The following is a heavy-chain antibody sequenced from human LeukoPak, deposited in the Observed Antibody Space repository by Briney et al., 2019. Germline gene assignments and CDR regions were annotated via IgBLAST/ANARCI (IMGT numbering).Heavy chain of an antibody. J-gene: IGHJ1*01. CDR3: ARIGGVFRH. V-gene: IGHV4-61*03. CDR1: GASVSSDGFW. D-gene: IGHD3-10*01. CDR2: IGYSGTT. Sequence: PSETLSLTCAVSGASVSSDGFWWNWVRQPPGKGLEWIGQIGYSGTTNYKPSLKSRLTISTDASNNHFSLRLTSVTPADTAVYYCARIGGVFRHWGQGTLVTVSS.